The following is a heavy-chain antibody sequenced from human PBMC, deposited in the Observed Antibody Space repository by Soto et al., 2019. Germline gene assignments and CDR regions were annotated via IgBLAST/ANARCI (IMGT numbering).Heavy chain of an antibody. Sequence: QVTLKESGPTLVKPTQTLTLTCTVSGLSLRTTGVGVGWVRQPPGKALEWLALLYWDDDKRYSPSLRSRLTIAKDISEKQVVLTMTNMDTVDTATYYCVQSRCGGDCREIYSAHAYNGLDVWGQGTTVTGSS. D-gene: IGHD2-21*02. CDR2: LYWDDDK. CDR3: VQSRCGGDCREIYSAHAYNGLDV. V-gene: IGHV2-5*02. J-gene: IGHJ6*02. CDR1: GLSLRTTGVG.